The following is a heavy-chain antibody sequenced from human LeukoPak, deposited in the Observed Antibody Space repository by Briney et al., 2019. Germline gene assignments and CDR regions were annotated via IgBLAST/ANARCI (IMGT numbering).Heavy chain of an antibody. V-gene: IGHV3-21*01. CDR1: GFTFSSYS. D-gene: IGHD6-19*01. J-gene: IGHJ4*02. CDR2: ISSSSSYI. Sequence: GGSLRLSCAASGFTFSSYSMNWVRQAPGKGLEWVSSISSSSSYIYYADSVKGRFTISRDNAKNSLYLQMNSLRAEDTAVYYCARMRSAVAGPFDYWGQGTLVTDSS. CDR3: ARMRSAVAGPFDY.